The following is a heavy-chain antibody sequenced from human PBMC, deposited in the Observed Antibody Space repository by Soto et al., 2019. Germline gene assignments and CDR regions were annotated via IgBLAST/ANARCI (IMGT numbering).Heavy chain of an antibody. D-gene: IGHD3-22*01. CDR2: IKEDSSEK. CDR1: GFTFSSHW. CDR3: ARYYDGSGNSDAFDI. Sequence: GGSLRLSCAASGFTFSSHWMTWVRQAPGKGLEWVTNIKEDSSEKFYVDSVRGRFAISRDNAKNSLYLEMNSLRFEDTAIYYCARYYDGSGNSDAFDIWGQGTKVTVSS. V-gene: IGHV3-7*03. J-gene: IGHJ3*02.